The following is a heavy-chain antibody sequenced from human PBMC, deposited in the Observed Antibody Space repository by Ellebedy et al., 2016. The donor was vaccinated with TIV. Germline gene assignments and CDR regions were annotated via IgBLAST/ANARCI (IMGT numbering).Heavy chain of an antibody. CDR3: ARDILGEYYYDSSGYNEY. CDR1: AFTVSNNY. J-gene: IGHJ4*02. V-gene: IGHV3-66*01. CDR2: IYSGGDT. Sequence: GGSLRLSCAASAFTVSNNYMSWVRQAPGKGLEWVSVIYSGGDTYYADSVRGRFTISRDNSKNTLYLQMNSLRADDTAVYFCARDILGEYYYDSSGYNEYWGQGTLVTVS. D-gene: IGHD3-22*01.